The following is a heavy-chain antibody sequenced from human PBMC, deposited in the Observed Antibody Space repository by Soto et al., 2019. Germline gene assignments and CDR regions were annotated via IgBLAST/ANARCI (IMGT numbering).Heavy chain of an antibody. V-gene: IGHV3-64*01. CDR2: ISSSGGST. Sequence: EVQLVESGGGLVQPGGSLRLSCAASGFTFSSYAMHWVRQAPGKGLEYVSAISSSGGSTYYANSVKGRFTISRDNSKNTLYLQMGSLRAEDMAVYYCARGGGSYFFDYWGQGTLVTVSS. CDR3: ARGGGSYFFDY. CDR1: GFTFSSYA. D-gene: IGHD1-26*01. J-gene: IGHJ4*02.